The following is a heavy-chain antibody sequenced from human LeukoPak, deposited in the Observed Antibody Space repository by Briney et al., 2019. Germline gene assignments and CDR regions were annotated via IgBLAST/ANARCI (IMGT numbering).Heavy chain of an antibody. Sequence: ASVKVSCKASGYTFTGYYMHWVRQAPGQGLEWMGWINLNSGGTNYAQKFQGRVTMTRDTSISTAYMELSRLRSDDTAVYYCARDGLPYCGGDCYRTGGAFDIWGQGTMVTVSS. CDR1: GYTFTGYY. CDR3: ARDGLPYCGGDCYRTGGAFDI. J-gene: IGHJ3*02. V-gene: IGHV1-2*02. D-gene: IGHD2-21*01. CDR2: INLNSGGT.